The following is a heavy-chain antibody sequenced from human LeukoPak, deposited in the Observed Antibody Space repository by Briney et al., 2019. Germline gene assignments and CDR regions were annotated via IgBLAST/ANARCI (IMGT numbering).Heavy chain of an antibody. CDR3: AKGYYYGSGSYYQLPSPFDY. J-gene: IGHJ4*02. V-gene: IGHV3-30*04. CDR1: GFTFSSYA. Sequence: GGSLRLSCAASGFTFSSYAMHWVRQAPGKGLEWVAVISYDGSNKYYADSVKGRFTISRDNSKNTLYLQMNSLRAEDTAVYYCAKGYYYGSGSYYQLPSPFDYWGQGTLVTVSS. CDR2: ISYDGSNK. D-gene: IGHD3-10*01.